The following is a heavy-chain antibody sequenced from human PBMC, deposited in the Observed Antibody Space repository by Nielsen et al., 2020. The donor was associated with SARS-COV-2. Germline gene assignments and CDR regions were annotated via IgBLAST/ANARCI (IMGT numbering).Heavy chain of an antibody. J-gene: IGHJ6*02. D-gene: IGHD4-11*01. CDR3: AREWVDSNEKIWDYGMDV. V-gene: IGHV1-8*01. CDR2: RNPNSGNT. Sequence: WVRQAAGEGLGWMGWRNPNSGNTGYAQKFQGRVTMTRDTSTSTVYMELSSLRSEDTAVYYCAREWVDSNEKIWDYGMDVWGQGTTVTVSS.